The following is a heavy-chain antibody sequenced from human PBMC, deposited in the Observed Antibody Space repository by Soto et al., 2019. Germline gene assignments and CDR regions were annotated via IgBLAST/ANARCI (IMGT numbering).Heavy chain of an antibody. CDR3: AADSGYDGVRAYYYGMDV. J-gene: IGHJ6*02. D-gene: IGHD5-12*01. CDR1: GFTFTSSA. Sequence: SVKVSCKASGFTFTSSAVQWVRQARGQRLEWIGWIVVGSGNTNYAQKFQERVTITRDMSTSTAYMELSSLRSEDTAVYYCAADSGYDGVRAYYYGMDVWGQGTTVTVSS. V-gene: IGHV1-58*01. CDR2: IVVGSGNT.